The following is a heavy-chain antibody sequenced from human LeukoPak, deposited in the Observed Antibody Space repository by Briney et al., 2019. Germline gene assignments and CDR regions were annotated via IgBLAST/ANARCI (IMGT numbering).Heavy chain of an antibody. D-gene: IGHD3-3*02. CDR3: ASHFRYDAFDI. Sequence: SSVKVSCKASGGTFSSYAISWVRQAPGQGLEWMGWMNPNSGNTGYAQKFQGRVTITRNTSISTAYMELSSLRSEDTAVYYCASHFRYDAFDIWGQGTMVTVSS. CDR2: MNPNSGNT. CDR1: GGTFSSYA. J-gene: IGHJ3*02. V-gene: IGHV1-8*03.